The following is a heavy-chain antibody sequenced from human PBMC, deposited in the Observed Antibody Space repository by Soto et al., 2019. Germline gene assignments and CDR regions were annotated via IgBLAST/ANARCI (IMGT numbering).Heavy chain of an antibody. CDR3: ARERVAGRPYFDW. CDR1: GDTFSAYS. V-gene: IGHV1-69*01. J-gene: IGHJ4*02. CDR2: IVPISGST. Sequence: QGQLVQSGAEVKKPGSSVMVSCKASGDTFSAYSTVWVRQAPGQGLEWMGGIVPISGSTAYAPKFQGRVTISADESSRSVYVELTGLRAEDTAVYYCARERVAGRPYFDWWGKGNLVTVAS. D-gene: IGHD6-19*01.